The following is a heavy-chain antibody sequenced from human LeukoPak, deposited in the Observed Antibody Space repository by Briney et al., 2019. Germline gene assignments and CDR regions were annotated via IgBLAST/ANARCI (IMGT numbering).Heavy chain of an antibody. Sequence: GGSLRLSCAASGFMFSSNWTSWVRLAPGKGLEWVANIKEDGTGTYYVDSVKGRFTISRDNAKNSLYLQMNSLRVEDTAVYYCAKEGRSLQTYWGQGTLVTVSS. CDR1: GFMFSSNW. D-gene: IGHD5-24*01. CDR3: AKEGRSLQTY. J-gene: IGHJ4*02. CDR2: IKEDGTGT. V-gene: IGHV3-7*03.